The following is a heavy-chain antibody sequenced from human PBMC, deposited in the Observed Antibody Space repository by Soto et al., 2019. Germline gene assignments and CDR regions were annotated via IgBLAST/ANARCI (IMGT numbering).Heavy chain of an antibody. J-gene: IGHJ4*02. CDR2: IYYSGST. CDR3: ARPRDYDYIWGSYRLDYFDY. D-gene: IGHD3-16*02. CDR1: GGSISSSSYY. Sequence: QLQLQESGPGLVKPSETLSLTCTVSGGSISSSSYYWGWIRQPPGKGLEWIGSIYYSGSTYYNPYLKSRVTISVDTSKNQFSLKLSSVTAADTAVYYCARPRDYDYIWGSYRLDYFDYWGQGTLVTVSS. V-gene: IGHV4-39*01.